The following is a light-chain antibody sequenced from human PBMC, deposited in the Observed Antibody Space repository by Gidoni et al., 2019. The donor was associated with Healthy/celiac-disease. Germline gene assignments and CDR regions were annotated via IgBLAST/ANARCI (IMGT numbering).Light chain of an antibody. CDR2: KAS. Sequence: DIQMSPSPSTLSASVGDRVTITCRASHSISSWLDWYQKKTGKAPKLMIYKASSLESGVPSRFSGSGSGTEFTLTISSLQPDDFATYYRQQYNSYSRTFGQGTKVEIK. CDR1: HSISSW. CDR3: QQYNSYSRT. J-gene: IGKJ1*01. V-gene: IGKV1-5*03.